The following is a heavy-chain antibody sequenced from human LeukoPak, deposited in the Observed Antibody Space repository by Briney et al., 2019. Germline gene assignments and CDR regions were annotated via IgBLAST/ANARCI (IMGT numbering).Heavy chain of an antibody. J-gene: IGHJ4*02. Sequence: SETLSLTCTVSGGSISSYYWSWIRQPPGKGLEWIAYISDIGSINYNPSLKSRVTISLDASKNQFSLKLSSVTAADTAVYYCAGHHPRNTVDFWGQGTLVTVSS. CDR2: ISDIGSI. D-gene: IGHD2/OR15-2a*01. V-gene: IGHV4-59*08. CDR1: GGSISSYY. CDR3: AGHHPRNTVDF.